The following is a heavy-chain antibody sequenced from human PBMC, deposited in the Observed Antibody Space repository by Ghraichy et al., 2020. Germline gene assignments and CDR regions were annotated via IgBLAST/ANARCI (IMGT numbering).Heavy chain of an antibody. CDR1: GYTFTGYY. CDR3: ARVGSSGSRGIN. Sequence: APVKVSCKASGYTFTGYYMHWVRQAPGQGLEWMGRINPNSGGTNYAQKFQGRVTMTRDTSISTAYMELSRLRSDDTAVYYCARVGSSGSRGINWGQGTLVTVSS. J-gene: IGHJ4*02. V-gene: IGHV1-2*06. D-gene: IGHD3-22*01. CDR2: INPNSGGT.